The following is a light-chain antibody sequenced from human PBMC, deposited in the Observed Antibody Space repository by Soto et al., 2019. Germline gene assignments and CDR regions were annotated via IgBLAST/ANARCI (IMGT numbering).Light chain of an antibody. CDR1: QSVSSN. Sequence: EIVMTQSPATLPVSPGERATLSCRASQSVSSNLAWNQQRPGQAPRLLIYGASTRATGIPARFSGSGSGTEFTLTISSLQSEDFAIYYCQQYNNWPPFTFGPGTKVDIK. J-gene: IGKJ3*01. CDR2: GAS. CDR3: QQYNNWPPFT. V-gene: IGKV3-15*01.